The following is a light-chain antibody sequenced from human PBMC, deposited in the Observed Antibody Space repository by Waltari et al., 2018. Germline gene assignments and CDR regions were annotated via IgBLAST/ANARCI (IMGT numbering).Light chain of an antibody. CDR1: SSDRNFNS. J-gene: IGLJ2*01. CDR2: GVT. V-gene: IGLV2-8*01. Sequence: QSALTQPPSASGSPGQSVTISCTGASSDRNFNSVSWYQQHPGKAPKLIIYGVTNRPAWGPDRFSGSKSGNTASLTVSGLQVEDEAHYYCSLSGGINNFVVFGGGTKLTVL. CDR3: SLSGGINNFVV.